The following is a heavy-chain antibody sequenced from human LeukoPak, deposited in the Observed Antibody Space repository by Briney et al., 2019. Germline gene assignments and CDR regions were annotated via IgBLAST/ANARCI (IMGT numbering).Heavy chain of an antibody. CDR3: ARDRVGQWLVRYWYFDL. D-gene: IGHD6-19*01. Sequence: SETLSLTCAVYGGSFSGHYWSWIRQPPGKGLEWIGEINHSGSTNYNPSLKSRVTISVDTSKNQFSLKLSSVTAADTAVYYCARDRVGQWLVRYWYFDLWGRGTLVTVSS. CDR2: INHSGST. CDR1: GGSFSGHY. J-gene: IGHJ2*01. V-gene: IGHV4-34*01.